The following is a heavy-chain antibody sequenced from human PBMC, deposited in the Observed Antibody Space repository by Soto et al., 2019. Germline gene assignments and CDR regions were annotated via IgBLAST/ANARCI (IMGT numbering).Heavy chain of an antibody. CDR1: GFTFSDYY. Sequence: GGSLRLSCAASGFTFSDYYMSWIRQAPGKGLEWVSYISSSGSTIYYADSVKGRFTISRDNAKNSLYLQMNSLRAEDTAVYYCARDEGVGFGELLWENYYYYYMDVWGKGTTVTVSS. V-gene: IGHV3-11*01. J-gene: IGHJ6*03. CDR3: ARDEGVGFGELLWENYYYYYMDV. D-gene: IGHD3-10*01. CDR2: ISSSGSTI.